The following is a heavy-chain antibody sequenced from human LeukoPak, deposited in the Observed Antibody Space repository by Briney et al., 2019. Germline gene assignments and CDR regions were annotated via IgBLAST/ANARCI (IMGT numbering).Heavy chain of an antibody. J-gene: IGHJ4*02. D-gene: IGHD6-13*01. CDR3: ARAGYIGEYYFDY. CDR1: GFTFGNYA. CDR2: ISSSSSTI. V-gene: IGHV3-48*02. Sequence: APLRLSCTASGFTFGNYAMSFFRQAPGKGLEWVSYISSSSSTIYYADSVKGRFTISRDNAKNSLYLQMNSLRDEDTAVYYCARAGYIGEYYFDYWGQGTLVTVSS.